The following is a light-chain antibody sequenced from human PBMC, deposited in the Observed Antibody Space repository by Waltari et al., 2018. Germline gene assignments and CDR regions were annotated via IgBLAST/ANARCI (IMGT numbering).Light chain of an antibody. CDR1: QSVGRY. V-gene: IGKV3-15*01. CDR3: QQYKDWLGT. Sequence: EISMTQSPVTLSVPPGERVTLSCRASQSVGRYLAWYQQKPGQPPRLLIYGASTRATGVPGRVRGSGSGTEFTLTISSLQSEDFALYYCQQYKDWLGTFGQGTKVEIK. CDR2: GAS. J-gene: IGKJ1*01.